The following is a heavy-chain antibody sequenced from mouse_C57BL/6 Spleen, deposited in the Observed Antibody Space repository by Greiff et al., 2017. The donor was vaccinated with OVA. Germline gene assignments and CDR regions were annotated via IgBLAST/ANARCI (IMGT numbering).Heavy chain of an antibody. CDR3: ARRDTTVFFDY. CDR1: GFTFSDYG. J-gene: IGHJ2*01. Sequence: DVHLVESGGGLVKPGGSLKLSCAASGFTFSDYGMHWVRQAPEKGLEWVAYISSGSSTICYADTVKGRFTISRDNAKNTLFLQMTSLRSEDTAMYYCARRDTTVFFDYWGQGTTLTVSS. V-gene: IGHV5-17*01. D-gene: IGHD1-1*01. CDR2: ISSGSSTI.